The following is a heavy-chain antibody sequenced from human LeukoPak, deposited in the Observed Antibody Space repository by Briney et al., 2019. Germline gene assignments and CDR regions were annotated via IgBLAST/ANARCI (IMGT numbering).Heavy chain of an antibody. V-gene: IGHV4-4*07. J-gene: IGHJ4*01. CDR3: AREQSYQDTNGYAYFFDS. CDR1: GGSIGWDY. D-gene: IGHD2-8*01. CDR2: IYKSGTT. Sequence: SETLSLTCTVSGGSIGWDYWSWIRQSAGKGLEWIGRIYKSGTTNYNPSFRSRVTMSVDTSKNHFSLTLTSVTAADTAVYYCAREQSYQDTNGYAYFFDSWGQGSLLTVSS.